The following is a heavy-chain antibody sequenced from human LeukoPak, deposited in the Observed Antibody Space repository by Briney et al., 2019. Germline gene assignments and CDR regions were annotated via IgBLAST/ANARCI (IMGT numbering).Heavy chain of an antibody. D-gene: IGHD5-18*01. J-gene: IGHJ4*02. Sequence: SETLSLTCTVSGGSISSYYWSWIRQPPGKGLEWIGYIYYSGSTNYNPSLKSRVTISVDTSENQFSLWLSSVTAADTAVYYCARQADTAMITGGFYFDYWGQGTLVTVSS. V-gene: IGHV4-59*08. CDR1: GGSISSYY. CDR3: ARQADTAMITGGFYFDY. CDR2: IYYSGST.